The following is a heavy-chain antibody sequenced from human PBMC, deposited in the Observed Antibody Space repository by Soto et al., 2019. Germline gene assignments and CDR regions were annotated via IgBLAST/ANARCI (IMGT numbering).Heavy chain of an antibody. CDR1: GFTFDDYA. J-gene: IGHJ6*03. CDR2: ISWNSGSI. V-gene: IGHV3-9*01. Sequence: EVQLVESGGGLVQPGGSLRLSCAASGFTFDDYAMHWVRQAPGKGLEWVSGISWNSGSIDYADSVKGRFTISRDNAKNSLYLQMNNLRAEDTALYYCARDIHPSYYYYVYVWGKGTTVTVSS. CDR3: ARDIHPSYYYYVYV.